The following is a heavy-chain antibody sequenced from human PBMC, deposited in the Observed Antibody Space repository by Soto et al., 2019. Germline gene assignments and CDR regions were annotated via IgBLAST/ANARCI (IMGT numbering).Heavy chain of an antibody. Sequence: QLQLQESGSGLVKPSQTLSLTCAVSGVSISSDGYSWSWIRQPPGQGLEWIGFIYQSGSTYYNPSLKSRGTIAVDRSKNQFYLKLTSVTAADTAVYYCARAYYDFWTSYHYGMDVWGQGTTVTVSS. CDR1: GVSISSDGYS. D-gene: IGHD3-3*01. CDR3: ARAYYDFWTSYHYGMDV. J-gene: IGHJ6*02. V-gene: IGHV4-30-2*01. CDR2: IYQSGST.